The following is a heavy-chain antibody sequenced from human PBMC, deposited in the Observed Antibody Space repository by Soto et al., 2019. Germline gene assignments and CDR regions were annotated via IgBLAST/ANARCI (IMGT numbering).Heavy chain of an antibody. Sequence: QVQLQESGPGLVKPSETLSLTCTVSGGSISSYYWSWIRQPPGKGLEWIGFIFYSGCTSYNPSLKSRVTISIDTSVYQFSLKLNSVTAADTAVYYCASMIGDPVLSFDSWGEGTLVAVSS. D-gene: IGHD3-10*02. V-gene: IGHV4-59*01. J-gene: IGHJ5*01. CDR3: ASMIGDPVLSFDS. CDR2: IFYSGCT. CDR1: GGSISSYY.